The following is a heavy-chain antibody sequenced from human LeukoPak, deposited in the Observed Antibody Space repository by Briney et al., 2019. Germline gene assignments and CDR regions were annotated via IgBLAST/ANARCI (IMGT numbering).Heavy chain of an antibody. CDR3: ARDLGPFDP. CDR1: GFTFSTYW. CDR2: IKQDGSEK. V-gene: IGHV3-7*01. Sequence: GGSLRLSCAASGFTFSTYWMSWVRQAPGKGLEWVAKIKQDGSEKYYVDSVKGRFTISRDNAKNSLYLQVNSLRAEDTAVYYCARDLGPFDPWGQGTLVTVSS. J-gene: IGHJ5*02. D-gene: IGHD7-27*01.